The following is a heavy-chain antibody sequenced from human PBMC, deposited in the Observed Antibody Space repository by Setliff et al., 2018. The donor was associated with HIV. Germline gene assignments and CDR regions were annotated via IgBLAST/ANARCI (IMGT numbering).Heavy chain of an antibody. CDR2: INYDDNYE. Sequence: GGSLRLSCAASGFTFSAHGMHWVRQAPGKGLEWVTFINYDDNYEYYADSAKGRFTISRDNSKSTVDLQMTSLTAEDTAVYYCVKDGDYRNGDYDAFDIWGQGTMVTVSS. D-gene: IGHD4-17*01. CDR3: VKDGDYRNGDYDAFDI. J-gene: IGHJ3*02. V-gene: IGHV3-30*02. CDR1: GFTFSAHG.